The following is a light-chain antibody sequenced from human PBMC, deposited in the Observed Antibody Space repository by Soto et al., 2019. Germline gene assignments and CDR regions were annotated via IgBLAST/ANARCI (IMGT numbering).Light chain of an antibody. V-gene: IGKV1-33*01. CDR2: DAS. CDR1: QDIRHY. J-gene: IGKJ4*01. CDR3: QQYDGYPLT. Sequence: DIQMTQSPSSLSASVGDRVTITCQASQDIRHYVNWYQQKPGKAPNLLIFDASKLETGVPSRFTGSGSGTDFALSISNLQPEDVATYYCQQYDGYPLTFGGGTKVEFQ.